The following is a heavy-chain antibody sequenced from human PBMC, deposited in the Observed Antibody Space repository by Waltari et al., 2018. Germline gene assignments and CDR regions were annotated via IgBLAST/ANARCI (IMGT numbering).Heavy chain of an antibody. CDR2: IRHPGST. D-gene: IGHD3-3*01. Sequence: QVQLQQWGAGLLGPSETLSLTCAVYGASFSDYYCAWVRQPPGKGLEWIGQIRHPGSTNYNPSLKSRVTISIDTPRSQFSLRLSSVTAADTALYFCTRGGNYDFWSHRPFVDPWGQGTLVTVSS. CDR3: TRGGNYDFWSHRPFVDP. J-gene: IGHJ5*02. V-gene: IGHV4-34*01. CDR1: GASFSDYY.